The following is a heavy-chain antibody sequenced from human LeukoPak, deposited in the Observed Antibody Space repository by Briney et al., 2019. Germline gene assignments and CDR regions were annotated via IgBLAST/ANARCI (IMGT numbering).Heavy chain of an antibody. CDR2: IIPIFGTA. D-gene: IGHD3-3*01. CDR1: GGTFSSYA. J-gene: IGHJ6*03. V-gene: IGHV1-69*13. Sequence: ASVKVSCKASGGTFSSYAISWVRQAPGQGLEWMGGIIPIFGTANYAQKFQGRVTITADESTSTAYMELSSLRSEDTAVYYCARDRYDFWSGYYVGYYYYMDVWGKGTTVTVSS. CDR3: ARDRYDFWSGYYVGYYYYMDV.